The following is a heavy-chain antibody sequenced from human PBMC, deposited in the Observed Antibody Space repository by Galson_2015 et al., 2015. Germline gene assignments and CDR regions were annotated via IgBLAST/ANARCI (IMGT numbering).Heavy chain of an antibody. J-gene: IGHJ6*02. V-gene: IGHV1-69*01. CDR3: ARGSGSGSSYYYYYGMDV. CDR1: GGTFSSYA. Sequence: ASGGTFSSYAISWVRQAPGQGLEWMGGILPIFGIANYAQKFQGRVTITADESTSTAYMELSSLRSEDTAVYYCARGSGSGSSYYYYYGMDVWGQGTTVTVSS. D-gene: IGHD3-10*01. CDR2: ILPIFGIA.